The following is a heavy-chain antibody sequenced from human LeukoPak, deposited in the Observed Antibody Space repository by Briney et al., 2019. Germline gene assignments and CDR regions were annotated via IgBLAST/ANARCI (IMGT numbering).Heavy chain of an antibody. CDR1: GFTFRNYW. J-gene: IGHJ4*02. V-gene: IGHV3-74*01. Sequence: GGSLRLSCAASGFTFRNYWMHWVRQAPGKGLVWVSRINTDGSYTSYADSVKGRFTISRDNAKNTQFLQMNSLRAEDTAVYYCAREAYYDSSGYYPHWGQGTLVTVSS. CDR3: AREAYYDSSGYYPH. D-gene: IGHD3-22*01. CDR2: INTDGSYT.